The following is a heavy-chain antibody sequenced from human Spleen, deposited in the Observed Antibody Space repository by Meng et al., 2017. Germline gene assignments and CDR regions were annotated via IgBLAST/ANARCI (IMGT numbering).Heavy chain of an antibody. CDR2: VYNSGRT. CDR3: ARGGDSSCQNSQWREDFQH. J-gene: IGHJ1*01. CDR1: ACSISSDNW. D-gene: IGHD3-22*01. V-gene: IGHV4-4*02. Sequence: VPLADAAPRPVQPSGTLSPTCAVSACSISSDNWWSWVRQPPGKGLEWIGSVYNSGRTYYNPSLKSRVTISVDTSKNQFSLELSSETSADTAVYYCARGGDSSCQNSQWREDFQHWGQGTLVTVSS.